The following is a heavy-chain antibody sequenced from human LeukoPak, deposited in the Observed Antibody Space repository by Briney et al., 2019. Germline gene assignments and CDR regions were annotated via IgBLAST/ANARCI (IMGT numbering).Heavy chain of an antibody. CDR2: ISSNGAST. CDR3: AKDPEMATTHDAFDI. V-gene: IGHV3-23*01. J-gene: IGHJ3*02. Sequence: GGSLRLSCAASGFTFSSYAMSWVRQAPGKGLEWVSGISSNGASTYYVDSVKGRFTISRDNSKNTLFLQMNSLRAEDTAVYYCAKDPEMATTHDAFDIWGQGTMVTVSS. CDR1: GFTFSSYA. D-gene: IGHD5-24*01.